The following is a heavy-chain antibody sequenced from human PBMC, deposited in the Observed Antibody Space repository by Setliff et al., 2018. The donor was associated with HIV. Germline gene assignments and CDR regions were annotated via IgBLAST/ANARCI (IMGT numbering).Heavy chain of an antibody. Sequence: KPSETLSLTCTVSGASITSGSYSWTWIRQPAGKGLELIGHVASSGNIDYNPSLKSRVTLSADTSKKQFSLKLTSVTTADTATYYCSRGPPFDRWGRGTLVTVSS. V-gene: IGHV4-61*09. CDR2: VASSGNI. CDR3: SRGPPFDR. J-gene: IGHJ2*01. CDR1: GASITSGSYS.